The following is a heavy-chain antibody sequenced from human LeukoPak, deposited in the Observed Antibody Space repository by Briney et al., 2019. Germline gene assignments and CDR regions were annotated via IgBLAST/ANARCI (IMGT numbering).Heavy chain of an antibody. J-gene: IGHJ4*02. Sequence: ASVKVSCKASGYTFTSYGISWVRQAPGQGLEWMGWISAYNGNTNYAQNLQGRVIMTTDTSTSTAYMELRSLRSDDTAVYYCARGGYNWNYVPTYAPDYWGQGTLVTVSS. CDR1: GYTFTSYG. D-gene: IGHD1-7*01. V-gene: IGHV1-18*01. CDR2: ISAYNGNT. CDR3: ARGGYNWNYVPTYAPDY.